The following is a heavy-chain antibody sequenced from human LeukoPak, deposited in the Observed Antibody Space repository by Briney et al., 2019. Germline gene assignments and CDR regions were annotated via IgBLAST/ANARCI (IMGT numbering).Heavy chain of an antibody. V-gene: IGHV4-59*08. CDR3: AGLRASDYYYYYGMDV. CDR1: GGSISSYY. CDR2: IYYSGST. D-gene: IGHD3-16*01. Sequence: SVTLSLTCTVSGGSISSYYWSWIRQPPGKGLEWIGYIYYSGSTNYNPSLKSRVTISVDTSKNQFSLKLSSVTAADTAVYYCAGLRASDYYYYYGMDVWGQGTTVTVSS. J-gene: IGHJ6*02.